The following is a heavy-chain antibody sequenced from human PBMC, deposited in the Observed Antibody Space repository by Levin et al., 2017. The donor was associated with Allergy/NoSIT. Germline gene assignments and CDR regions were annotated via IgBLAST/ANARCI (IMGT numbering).Heavy chain of an antibody. V-gene: IGHV3-30*18. J-gene: IGHJ3*02. Sequence: GGSLRLSCAASGFTFSSYGMHWVRQAPGKGLEWVAVISYDGSNKYYADSVKGRFTISRDNSKNTLYLQMNSLRAEDTAVYYCANGPYYYGSGSYYLEAFDIWGQGTMVTVSS. CDR2: ISYDGSNK. D-gene: IGHD3-10*01. CDR1: GFTFSSYG. CDR3: ANGPYYYGSGSYYLEAFDI.